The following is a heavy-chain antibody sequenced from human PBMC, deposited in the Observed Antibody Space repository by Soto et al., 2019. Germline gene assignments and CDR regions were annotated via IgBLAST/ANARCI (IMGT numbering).Heavy chain of an antibody. V-gene: IGHV4-4*02. J-gene: IGHJ5*02. CDR3: ARARDRVHGWFDP. Sequence: QVQLQESGPGLVKPSGTLSLTCAVSGGSISSSNGWSWVRQPPGKGLEWIGEIYHSGINNYNPSLKSRVTISVDKSTNQFSLKLSSVTAADTAVYYCARARDRVHGWFDPWGQGTLVTVSS. D-gene: IGHD3-10*01. CDR2: IYHSGIN. CDR1: GGSISSSNG.